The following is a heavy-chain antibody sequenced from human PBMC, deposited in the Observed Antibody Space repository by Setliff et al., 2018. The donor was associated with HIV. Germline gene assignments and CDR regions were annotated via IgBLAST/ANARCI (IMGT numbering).Heavy chain of an antibody. CDR2: INPNSGGT. D-gene: IGHD2-8*02. CDR1: GYTFSDYY. J-gene: IGHJ6*02. CDR3: ASVRGHCTGGGCYSDYYGMDV. V-gene: IGHV1-2*02. Sequence: ASVKVSCKASGYTFSDYYMHWVRQAPGQGLEWMGWINPNSGGTKSAQKFQGRVTMTWDTSISTYYMEVTRLKSDDTAVYYCASVRGHCTGGGCYSDYYGMDVWGQGTTVTVSS.